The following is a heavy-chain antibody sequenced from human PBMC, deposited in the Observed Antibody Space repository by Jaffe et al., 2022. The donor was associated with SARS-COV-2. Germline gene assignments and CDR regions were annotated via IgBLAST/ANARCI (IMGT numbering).Heavy chain of an antibody. D-gene: IGHD6-6*01. J-gene: IGHJ5*02. CDR3: AREMSIAARSIWFDP. Sequence: QLQLQESGPGLVKPSETLSLTCTVSGGSISSSSYYWGWIRQPPGKGLEWIGSIYYSGSTYYNPSLKSRVTISVDTSKNQFSLKLSSVTAADTAVYYCAREMSIAARSIWFDPWGQGTLVTVSS. V-gene: IGHV4-39*01. CDR1: GGSISSSSYY. CDR2: IYYSGST.